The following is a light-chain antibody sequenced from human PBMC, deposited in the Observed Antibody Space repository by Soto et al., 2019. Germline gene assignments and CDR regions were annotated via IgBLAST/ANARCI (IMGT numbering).Light chain of an antibody. V-gene: IGLV3-21*04. J-gene: IGLJ2*01. Sequence: SSELTQPPSVSVAPGKTARITCGGNNIGSKSVHWDQQKPGQAPVLVIYYDNDRPSGIPERFSGSNSGNTATLTISRVEAGDEADYYCQVWDSSSDHVVFGGGTKLTVL. CDR2: YDN. CDR3: QVWDSSSDHVV. CDR1: NIGSKS.